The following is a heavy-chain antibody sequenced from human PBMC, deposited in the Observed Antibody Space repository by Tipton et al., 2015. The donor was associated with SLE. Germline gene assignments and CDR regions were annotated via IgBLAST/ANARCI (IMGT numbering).Heavy chain of an antibody. CDR1: GYTFTSYG. CDR3: ARDGLFTLGYFDY. V-gene: IGHV1-46*01. D-gene: IGHD3-16*01. J-gene: IGHJ4*02. CDR2: INPSGGST. Sequence: QVQLVQSGAEVKKPGASVKVSCKASGYTFTSYGISWVRQAPGQGLEWMGIINPSGGSTSYAQKFQGRVTMTRDTSTSTVYMELSSLRSEDTAVYYCARDGLFTLGYFDYWGQGTLVTVSS.